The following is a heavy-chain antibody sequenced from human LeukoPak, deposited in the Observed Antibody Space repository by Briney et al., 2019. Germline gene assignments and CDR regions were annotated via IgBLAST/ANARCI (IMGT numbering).Heavy chain of an antibody. V-gene: IGHV3-53*01. Sequence: GGSLRLSCAASGFAVSSDYLSWVRLAPGKGLEWASIIYSGGTTYYADSVKGRFTISRDNSKNTVYLQMSSLRAEDTAVYYCARNYYDNSGYVNGDAIDIWGQGTMVTVSS. CDR1: GFAVSSDY. CDR3: ARNYYDNSGYVNGDAIDI. CDR2: IYSGGTT. D-gene: IGHD3-22*01. J-gene: IGHJ3*02.